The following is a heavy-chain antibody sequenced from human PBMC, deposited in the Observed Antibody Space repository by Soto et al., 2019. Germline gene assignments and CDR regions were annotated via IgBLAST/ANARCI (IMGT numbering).Heavy chain of an antibody. CDR2: INDSGTT. V-gene: IGHV4-34*01. CDR3: ARETSQNVYSHYGMDV. CDR1: GGSFRGFS. J-gene: IGHJ6*02. Sequence: PEALCVTKSVYGGSFRGFSWSCISQPLGKVLAWFGEINDSGTTNYNPSLKSRVTISEDTSKTHFSLRLTSVTAADTAVYYCARETSQNVYSHYGMDVWGQGTTVT.